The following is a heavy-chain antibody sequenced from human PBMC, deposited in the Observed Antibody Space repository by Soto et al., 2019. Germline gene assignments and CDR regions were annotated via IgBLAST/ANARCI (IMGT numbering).Heavy chain of an antibody. D-gene: IGHD2-21*01. CDR3: AKATPATCTGSICYSFDY. CDR1: GFTFSSYA. CDR2: FSGGRDTT. J-gene: IGHJ4*02. V-gene: IGHV3-23*01. Sequence: VQLLESGGGLVQPGGSLRLSCVASGFTFSSYAMSWVRQAPGQRLEWVATFSGGRDTTWHADSVKGRFTVSRDSAKNKLALQIHSLRPEDTALYYCAKATPATCTGSICYSFDYWGQGTLVTVSS.